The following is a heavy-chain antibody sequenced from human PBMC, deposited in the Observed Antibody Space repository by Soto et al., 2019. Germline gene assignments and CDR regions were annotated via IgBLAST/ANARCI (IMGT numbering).Heavy chain of an antibody. CDR3: ARERYYYGSGSSYYMDV. J-gene: IGHJ6*03. Sequence: SETLSLTCAVYGGSFSGYYWSWIRQPPGKGLEWIGEINHSGSTNYNPSLKSRVTISVDTSKNQFSLKLSSVTAADTAVYYCARERYYYGSGSSYYMDVWGKGTTVTVSS. D-gene: IGHD3-10*01. V-gene: IGHV4-34*01. CDR2: INHSGST. CDR1: GGSFSGYY.